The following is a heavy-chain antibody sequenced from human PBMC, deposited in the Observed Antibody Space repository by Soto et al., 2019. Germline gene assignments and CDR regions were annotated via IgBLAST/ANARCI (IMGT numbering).Heavy chain of an antibody. Sequence: QVQLVQSGAEVKKPGSSVKVSCKASGGTFSSYTISWVRQAPGQGLEWMGRIIPILGIANYAQKFQGRVTITADKSTSPAYMELSSLRSEDTAVYYCARVPTSYYYGMDVWGQGTTVTVSS. CDR2: IIPILGIA. J-gene: IGHJ6*02. CDR3: ARVPTSYYYGMDV. CDR1: GGTFSSYT. V-gene: IGHV1-69*02.